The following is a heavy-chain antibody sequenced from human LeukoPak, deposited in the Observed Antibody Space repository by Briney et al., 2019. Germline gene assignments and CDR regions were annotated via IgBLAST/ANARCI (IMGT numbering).Heavy chain of an antibody. Sequence: GGALRLSCAASGFTLSGYFMRWVRQAPGKGPEGVATINEDGSKKSYMDSAQGRCTIPRDNAKNSVNLRMSSLRAADTAVYHCASTRGPWGQGTPVPLFS. D-gene: IGHD1-14*01. CDR3: ASTRGP. V-gene: IGHV3-7*01. CDR2: INEDGSKK. J-gene: IGHJ4*02. CDR1: GFTLSGYF.